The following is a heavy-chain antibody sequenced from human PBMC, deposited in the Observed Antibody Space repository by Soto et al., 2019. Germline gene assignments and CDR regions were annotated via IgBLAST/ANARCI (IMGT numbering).Heavy chain of an antibody. CDR1: GFTFSSSA. J-gene: IGHJ3*01. Sequence: LSCAASGFTFSSSAMTWVRLAPGRGLEWVATIAGSGGMTYYTNSVRGRFTISRDNSKNTVSLQMSSLRAEDTAMYFCAKVNFFDTPGTFDVWGQGTPVTVSS. V-gene: IGHV3-23*01. D-gene: IGHD2-15*01. CDR3: AKVNFFDTPGTFDV. CDR2: IAGSGGMT.